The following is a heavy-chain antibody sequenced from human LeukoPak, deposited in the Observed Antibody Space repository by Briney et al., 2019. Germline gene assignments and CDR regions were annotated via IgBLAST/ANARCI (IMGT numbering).Heavy chain of an antibody. D-gene: IGHD3-9*01. CDR2: IKQDGSEK. V-gene: IGHV3-7*03. CDR1: GFTFSSYW. J-gene: IGHJ2*01. CDR3: ARVRHVLRYFDWLLSNWYFDL. Sequence: GGSLRPSCAASGFTFSSYWMSWVRQAPGKGLEWVAEIKQDGSEKYYVDSVKGRFTISRDNAKNSLYLQMNSLRAEDTAVYYCARVRHVLRYFDWLLSNWYFDLWGRGTLVTVSS.